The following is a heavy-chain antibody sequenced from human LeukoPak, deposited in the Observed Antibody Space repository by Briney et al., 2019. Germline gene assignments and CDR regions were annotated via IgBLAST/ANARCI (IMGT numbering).Heavy chain of an antibody. CDR1: GFTVSSNY. J-gene: IGHJ4*02. V-gene: IGHV3-53*01. CDR3: ARDEILTGYYETKYYLDY. Sequence: GGSLRLSCAASGFTVSSNYKSWVRHAPEKRLGWVSVIYSGGTTYNADSVKGRFTISRDNSKHTPYLQMNSLRARDAAVYYCARDEILTGYYETKYYLDYWGQGTLVTVSS. CDR2: IYSGGTT. D-gene: IGHD3-9*01.